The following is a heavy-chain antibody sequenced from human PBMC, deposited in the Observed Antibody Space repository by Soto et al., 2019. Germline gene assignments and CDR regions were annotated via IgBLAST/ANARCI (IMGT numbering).Heavy chain of an antibody. CDR1: GFTFSSYG. V-gene: IGHV3-30*18. J-gene: IGHJ3*02. CDR2: ISYDGSNK. D-gene: IGHD1-26*01. Sequence: SLRLSCAASGFTFSSYGMHWVRQAPGKGLEWVAVISYDGSNKYYADSVKGRFTISRDNSKNTLYLQMNSLRAEDTAVYYCAKSLVGATGDAFDIWGQGTMVTVSS. CDR3: AKSLVGATGDAFDI.